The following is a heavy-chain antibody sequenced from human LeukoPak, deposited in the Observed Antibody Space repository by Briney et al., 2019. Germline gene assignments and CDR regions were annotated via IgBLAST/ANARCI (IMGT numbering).Heavy chain of an antibody. J-gene: IGHJ4*02. CDR1: GFTFSRHD. CDR2: IWYDGSNK. D-gene: IGHD3-10*01. V-gene: IGHV3-33*01. CDR3: ATGAWYGSGSWGY. Sequence: GGFLRLSCAASGFTFSRHDMHWVRQAPGKGLEWVAVIWYDGSNKDYADSVKGRFTISRDNSRNTVYLQMNGLRDDDTAMYYCATGAWYGSGSWGYWGQGTLVTVAS.